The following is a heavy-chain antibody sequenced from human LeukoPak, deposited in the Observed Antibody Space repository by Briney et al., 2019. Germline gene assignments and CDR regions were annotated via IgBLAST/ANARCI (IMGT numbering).Heavy chain of an antibody. J-gene: IGHJ4*02. Sequence: PGGSLRLSCAASGFIFSDYSMNWVRQAPGEGLEWVSYITKSSSIMQYADSVKGRFTISRDNAKNSLYLQMNSLSAEDTAVYYCARDRNPYYIDYWGQGTLVTVSS. D-gene: IGHD1-14*01. V-gene: IGHV3-48*01. CDR2: ITKSSSIM. CDR3: ARDRNPYYIDY. CDR1: GFIFSDYS.